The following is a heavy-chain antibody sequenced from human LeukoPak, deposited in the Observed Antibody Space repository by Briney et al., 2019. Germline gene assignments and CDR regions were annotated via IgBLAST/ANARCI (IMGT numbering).Heavy chain of an antibody. D-gene: IGHD3-10*01. CDR3: ASYVDGSGSYNWFDP. V-gene: IGHV4-34*01. J-gene: IGHJ5*02. CDR1: GRSFSGYY. CDR2: INHSGST. Sequence: SETLSLTCAVYGRSFSGYYWSWIRQPPGKGLEWIGEINHSGSTNYNPSLKSRVTISVDTSKNQFSLKLSSVTAADTAVYYCASYVDGSGSYNWFDPWGQGTLVTVSS.